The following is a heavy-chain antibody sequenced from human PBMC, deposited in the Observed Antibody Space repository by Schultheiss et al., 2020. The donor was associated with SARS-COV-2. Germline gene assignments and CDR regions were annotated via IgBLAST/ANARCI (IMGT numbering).Heavy chain of an antibody. Sequence: GESLKISCAASGFTFSSYAMHWVRQAPGKGLEWVAVIWYDGSNKYYADSVKGRFTISRDNSKNTLYLQMNSLRAEDTAVYYCARARTVNGWYYFDYWGQGTLVTVSS. J-gene: IGHJ4*02. CDR1: GFTFSSYA. CDR2: IWYDGSNK. CDR3: ARARTVNGWYYFDY. V-gene: IGHV3-33*08. D-gene: IGHD2-8*01.